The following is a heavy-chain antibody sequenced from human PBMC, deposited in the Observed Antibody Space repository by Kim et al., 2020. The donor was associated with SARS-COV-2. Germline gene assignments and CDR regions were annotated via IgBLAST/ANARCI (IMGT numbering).Heavy chain of an antibody. J-gene: IGHJ6*02. V-gene: IGHV5-10-1*01. CDR1: GYSFTSYW. CDR3: ARQGGNYDILTGYYTPYYYYGMDV. CDR2: IDPSDSYT. Sequence: GESLKISCKGSGYSFTSYWISWVRQMPGKGLEWMGRIDPSDSYTNYSPSFQGHVTISADKSISTAYLQWSSLKASDTAMYYCARQGGNYDILTGYYTPYYYYGMDVWGQGTTVTVSS. D-gene: IGHD3-9*01.